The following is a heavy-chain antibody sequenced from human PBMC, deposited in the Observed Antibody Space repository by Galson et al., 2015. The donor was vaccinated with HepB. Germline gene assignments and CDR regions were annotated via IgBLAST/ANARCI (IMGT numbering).Heavy chain of an antibody. CDR1: GFTFSSYW. CDR2: IKQDGSEK. V-gene: IGHV3-7*01. CDR3: ARDRWGDCGGDCYSAGGPVDY. Sequence: SLRLSCAASGFTFSSYWMSWVRQAPGKGLEWVANIKQDGSEKYYVDSVKGRFTISRDNAKNSLYLQMNSLRAEDTAVYYCARDRWGDCGGDCYSAGGPVDYWGQGTLVTVSS. J-gene: IGHJ4*02. D-gene: IGHD2-21*01.